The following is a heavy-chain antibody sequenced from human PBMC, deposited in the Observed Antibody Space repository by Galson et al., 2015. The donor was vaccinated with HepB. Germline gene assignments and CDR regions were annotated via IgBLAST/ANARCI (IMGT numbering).Heavy chain of an antibody. CDR2: ISGSGSRT. J-gene: IGHJ4*02. D-gene: IGHD2-8*01. V-gene: IGHV3-23*01. CDR1: GFTFSTHA. Sequence: SLRLSCAASGFTFSTHAMSWVRQAPGKGLEWVSEISGSGSRTYYADSVKGRFTISRDSSKDTVHLQMNSLRAEDTAVYYCARESTSLGVCFDYWGRGTLVTVSS. CDR3: ARESTSLGVCFDY.